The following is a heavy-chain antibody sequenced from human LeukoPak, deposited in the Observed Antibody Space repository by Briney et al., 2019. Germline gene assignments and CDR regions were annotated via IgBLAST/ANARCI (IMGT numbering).Heavy chain of an antibody. V-gene: IGHV1-2*02. CDR3: ARDPEPEVYSGYDYYFDY. D-gene: IGHD5-12*01. Sequence: GASVKVSCKASGYTFTGYYMHWVRQAPGQGLEWMGWINPNSGGTNYAQKFQGRVTMTRDTSISTAYMELSRLRSDDTAVYYCARDPEPEVYSGYDYYFDYWGQGTLVTVSS. CDR1: GYTFTGYY. J-gene: IGHJ4*02. CDR2: INPNSGGT.